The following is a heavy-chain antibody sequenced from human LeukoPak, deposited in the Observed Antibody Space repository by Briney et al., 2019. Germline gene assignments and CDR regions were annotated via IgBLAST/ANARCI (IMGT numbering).Heavy chain of an antibody. CDR2: IYHSGST. Sequence: SETLSLTCAVSGYSISSGYYWGWIRQPPGKGLEWIGSIYHSGSTYYNPSLKSRVTISVDTSKNQFSLKLSSATAADTAVYYCARHIPTIVVVPAARFDPWGQGTLVTVSS. D-gene: IGHD2-2*01. V-gene: IGHV4-38-2*01. CDR3: ARHIPTIVVVPAARFDP. CDR1: GYSISSGYY. J-gene: IGHJ5*02.